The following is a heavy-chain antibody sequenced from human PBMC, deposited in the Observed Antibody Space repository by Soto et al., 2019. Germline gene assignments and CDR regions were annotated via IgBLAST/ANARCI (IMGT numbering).Heavy chain of an antibody. CDR1: GYTFTSYG. Sequence: ASVKVSCKASGYTFTSYGISWVRQAPGQGLEWMGWISAYNGNTNYAQKLQGRVTMTTDTSTSTAYMELRSLRSDDTAVYYCAREVRRRRSTAAGDWLDPWGQGTLVTVSS. V-gene: IGHV1-18*01. CDR3: AREVRRRRSTAAGDWLDP. D-gene: IGHD2-21*01. J-gene: IGHJ5*02. CDR2: ISAYNGNT.